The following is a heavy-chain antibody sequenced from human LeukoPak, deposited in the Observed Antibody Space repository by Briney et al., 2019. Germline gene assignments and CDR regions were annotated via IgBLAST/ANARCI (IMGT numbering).Heavy chain of an antibody. V-gene: IGHV3-21*01. Sequence: PGGSLRLSCAASGFTFSSYSMNWARQAPGKGLEWVSSISSSSSYIYYADSVKGRFTISRDNAKNSLYLQMNSLRAEDTAVYYCARAGPGVGGITIFGVVTLYYYYMDVWGKGTTVTVSS. D-gene: IGHD3-3*01. CDR3: ARAGPGVGGITIFGVVTLYYYYMDV. J-gene: IGHJ6*03. CDR1: GFTFSSYS. CDR2: ISSSSSYI.